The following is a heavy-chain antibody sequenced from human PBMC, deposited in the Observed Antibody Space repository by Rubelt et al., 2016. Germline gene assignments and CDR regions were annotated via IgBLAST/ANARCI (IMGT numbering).Heavy chain of an antibody. CDR1: GGSFSGYY. CDR3: ARWDSSYGPYFDY. CDR2: INHSGRT. D-gene: IGHD3-22*01. J-gene: IGHJ4*02. Sequence: QVQLQQWGAGLLKPSETLSLTCAVYGGSFSGYYWSWIRQPPGKGLEWIGEINHSGRTNDNPSLSGLVTISGDTSKNQFALKLSSGTAADTAVYYCARWDSSYGPYFDYWGQGTLVTVSA. V-gene: IGHV4-34*01.